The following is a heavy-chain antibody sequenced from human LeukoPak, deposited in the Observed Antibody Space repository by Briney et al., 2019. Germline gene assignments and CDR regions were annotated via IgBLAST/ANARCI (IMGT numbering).Heavy chain of an antibody. V-gene: IGHV3-74*01. Sequence: XLRLSCAXSGFTFSSYWMHWVRQGPGKGLAWVSRINSDGSSTSYADSVKGRFTISRDNAQNSMYLQMNSLRVEDTAVYYCTSWGDTTAEYFQRWGQGTLVTVSS. J-gene: IGHJ1*01. CDR1: GFTFSSYW. D-gene: IGHD2-21*02. CDR2: INSDGSST. CDR3: TSWGDTTAEYFQR.